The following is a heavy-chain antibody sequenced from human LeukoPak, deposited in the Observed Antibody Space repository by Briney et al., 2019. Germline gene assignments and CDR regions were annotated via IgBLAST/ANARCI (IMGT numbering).Heavy chain of an antibody. CDR3: ATSGYSSSWPVGY. CDR1: GGSISSYY. V-gene: IGHV4-4*07. D-gene: IGHD6-13*01. CDR2: IYTSGST. J-gene: IGHJ4*02. Sequence: SETLSLTCTVSGGSISSYYWSWIRQPAGKGLEWIGRIYTSGSTNYSPSLKSRVTMSVDTSKNQFSLKLSSVTAADTAVYYCATSGYSSSWPVGYWGQGTLVTVSS.